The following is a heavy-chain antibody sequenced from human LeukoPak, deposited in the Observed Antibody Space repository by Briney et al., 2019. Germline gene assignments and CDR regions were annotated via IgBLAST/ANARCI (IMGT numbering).Heavy chain of an antibody. Sequence: PSETQSLTCTVSGGSISSGSYYWSWIRQPAGKGLEWIGRIYTSGSTNYNPSLKSRVTISVDTSKNQFSLKLSSVTATDTAVYYCASGYYYDSGYFQHWGQGTLVTVSS. CDR2: IYTSGST. V-gene: IGHV4-61*02. J-gene: IGHJ1*01. CDR3: ASGYYYDSGYFQH. CDR1: GGSISSGSYY. D-gene: IGHD3-22*01.